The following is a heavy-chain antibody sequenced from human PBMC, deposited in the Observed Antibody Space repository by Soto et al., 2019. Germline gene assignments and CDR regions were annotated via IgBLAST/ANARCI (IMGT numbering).Heavy chain of an antibody. Sequence: QVQLQESGPGLVKPSQTLSLTCTVSGGSISSGGYYWSWIRQHPGKGLEWIGYIYYSGSTYYNPSLKSRVTISVDTSKNQFSLKLSSVTAADTAVYYCAREPRRDDLSPKRYWYFDLWGRGTLVTVSS. D-gene: IGHD3-3*01. V-gene: IGHV4-31*03. J-gene: IGHJ2*01. CDR2: IYYSGST. CDR1: GGSISSGGYY. CDR3: AREPRRDDLSPKRYWYFDL.